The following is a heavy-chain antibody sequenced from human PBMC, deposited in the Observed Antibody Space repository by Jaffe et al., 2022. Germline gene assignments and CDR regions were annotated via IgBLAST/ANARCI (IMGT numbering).Heavy chain of an antibody. J-gene: IGHJ2*01. CDR1: GFTFSSYA. CDR3: AKDRGGVVAATRVRYFDL. D-gene: IGHD2-15*01. V-gene: IGHV3-23*01. Sequence: EVQLLESGGGLVQPGGSLRLSCAASGFTFSSYAMSWVRQAPGKGLEWVSAISGSGGSTYYADSVKGRFTISRDNSKNTLYLQMNSLRAEDTAVYYCAKDRGGVVAATRVRYFDLWGRGTLVTVSS. CDR2: ISGSGGST.